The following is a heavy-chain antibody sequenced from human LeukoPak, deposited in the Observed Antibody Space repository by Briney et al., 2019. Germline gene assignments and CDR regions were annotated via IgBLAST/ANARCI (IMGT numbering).Heavy chain of an antibody. V-gene: IGHV3-74*01. CDR3: ARGGYGAHMG. D-gene: IGHD5-18*01. J-gene: IGHJ4*02. CDR2: INSDGSTT. CDR1: GFTFSNYG. Sequence: TGGSLRLSCAASGFTFSNYGMNWVRQAPGKGLVWVSGINSDGSTTGYADSVKGRFTISRDNAKSTVHLQMNSLRAEDTAVYYCARGGYGAHMGWGQGTLVTVSS.